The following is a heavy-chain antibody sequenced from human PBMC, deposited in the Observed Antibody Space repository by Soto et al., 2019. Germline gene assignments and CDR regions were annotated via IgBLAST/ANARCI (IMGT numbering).Heavy chain of an antibody. Sequence: SETLSLTCAVYGGSFSGYYWSWIRQPPGKGLEWIGGINHSGSTNYNPSLKSRVTISVDTSKNQFYLKLSSVTAADTAVYYCARAVAVAGKYDYWGQGTLVTVSS. CDR1: GGSFSGYY. J-gene: IGHJ4*02. CDR2: INHSGST. CDR3: ARAVAVAGKYDY. V-gene: IGHV4-34*01. D-gene: IGHD6-19*01.